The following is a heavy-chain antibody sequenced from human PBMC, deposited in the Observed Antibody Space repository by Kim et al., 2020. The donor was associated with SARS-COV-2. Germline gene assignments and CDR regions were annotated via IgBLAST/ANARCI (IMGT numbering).Heavy chain of an antibody. J-gene: IGHJ4*02. CDR3: ARDWGGYYGTYPGDFDY. V-gene: IGHV1-18*04. CDR2: ISAYNGNT. Sequence: ASVKVSCKASGYTFTSYGISWVRQAPGQGLEWMGWISAYNGNTNYAQKLQGRVTMTTDTSTSTAYMELRSLRSDDTAVYYCARDWGGYYGTYPGDFDYWGQGTLVTVSS. D-gene: IGHD3-3*01. CDR1: GYTFTSYG.